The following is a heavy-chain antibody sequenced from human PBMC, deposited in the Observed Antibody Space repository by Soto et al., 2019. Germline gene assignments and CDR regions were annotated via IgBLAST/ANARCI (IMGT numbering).Heavy chain of an antibody. CDR1: GYTFTKYW. CDR3: SNYPVVEMATSQRFDD. D-gene: IGHD1-7*01. V-gene: IGHV5-51*01. Sequence: EVQLVQSGAEVQKPGESLKISCKGSGYTFTKYWIGWVRQMPGKGLEWMGIIYPDDSDTRYSPSFRGQVTISVDKSITSDYLQWSHLKASATAMHYCSNYPVVEMATSQRFDD. CDR2: IYPDDSDT. J-gene: IGHJ4*01.